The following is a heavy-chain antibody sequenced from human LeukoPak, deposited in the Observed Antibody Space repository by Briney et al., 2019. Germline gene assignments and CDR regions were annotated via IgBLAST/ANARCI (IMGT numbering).Heavy chain of an antibody. CDR1: GFTFSGSA. CDR3: ARDPQTYHSGSGSYYMPH. J-gene: IGHJ4*02. CDR2: IRSKANNYAT. V-gene: IGHV3-73*01. D-gene: IGHD3-10*01. Sequence: PGGSLRLSCAASGFTFSGSAMHWVRQASGKGLEWVGRIRSKANNYATAYAASVKGRFTISRDNSKNTLYLQVNSLRAEDTAVYYCARDPQTYHSGSGSYYMPHWGQGTLVTVSS.